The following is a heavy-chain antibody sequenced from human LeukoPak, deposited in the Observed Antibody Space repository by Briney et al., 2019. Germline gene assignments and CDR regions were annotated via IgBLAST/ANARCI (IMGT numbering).Heavy chain of an antibody. CDR2: INHSGST. CDR3: ARGPDYARGHGY. CDR1: GGSFSGYY. Sequence: SETLSLTCAVYGGSFSGYYWSWIRQPPGKGLEWIGEINHSGSTNYNPSLKSRVTISVDTSKNQFSLKLSSVTAADTAVYYCARGPDYARGHGYWGRGTLVTVSS. J-gene: IGHJ4*02. D-gene: IGHD4-17*01. V-gene: IGHV4-34*01.